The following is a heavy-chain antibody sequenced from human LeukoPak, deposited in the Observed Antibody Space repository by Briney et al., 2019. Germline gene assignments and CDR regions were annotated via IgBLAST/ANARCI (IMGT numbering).Heavy chain of an antibody. Sequence: SETLSLTCTVSGGSISSSSYYWGWIRQPPGKGLEWIGSIYYSGSTDYNPSLKSRVTISLDTSKNQFSLKVSSVTAADTAVYYCARYREQHHWGQGTLVTVSS. J-gene: IGHJ1*01. CDR1: GGSISSSSYY. D-gene: IGHD6-13*01. CDR3: ARYREQHH. V-gene: IGHV4-39*07. CDR2: IYYSGST.